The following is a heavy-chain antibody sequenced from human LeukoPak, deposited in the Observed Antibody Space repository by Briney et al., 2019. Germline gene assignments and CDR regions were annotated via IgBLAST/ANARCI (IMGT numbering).Heavy chain of an antibody. CDR1: GFTFSSYA. V-gene: IGHV3-23*01. CDR3: AKGDYVWGSYRSSLLDY. CDR2: ISGSGGST. Sequence: GGSLRLSCAASGFTFSSYAMSWVRQAPGKGLEWVPAISGSGGSTYYADSVKGRFTISRDNSKNTLYLQMNSLRAEDTAVYYCAKGDYVWGSYRSSLLDYWGQGTLVTVSS. J-gene: IGHJ4*02. D-gene: IGHD3-16*02.